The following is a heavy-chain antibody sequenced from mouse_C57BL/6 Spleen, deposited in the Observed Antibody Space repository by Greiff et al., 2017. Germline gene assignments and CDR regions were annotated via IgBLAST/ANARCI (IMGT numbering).Heavy chain of an antibody. CDR3: ARHRKAMDV. CDR2: ISSGGSYT. Sequence: EVKLVEPGGDLVKPGGSLTLSCAASGFTFSSYGMSWVRPTPDKRLEWVSTISSGGSYTYNPDSVQGRFTISRDIAKNTLYLQMSSLKSEDTAMDYSARHRKAMDVWGQGTTGTGSS. J-gene: IGHJ4*01. CDR1: GFTFSSYG. V-gene: IGHV5-6*01.